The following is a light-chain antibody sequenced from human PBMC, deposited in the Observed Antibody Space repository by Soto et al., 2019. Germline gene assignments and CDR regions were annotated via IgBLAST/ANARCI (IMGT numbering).Light chain of an antibody. Sequence: EIVMTQSPATLSVSPGERATVSCRASQSVSSNFAWYQQKPGQAPRLLIYGASTRATCIPARFSGSGSGTVLMITIGSVQSEDFAVDCFEQYNNWPRTFGQGTKLEIK. CDR3: EQYNNWPRT. CDR1: QSVSSN. CDR2: GAS. V-gene: IGKV3-15*01. J-gene: IGKJ2*01.